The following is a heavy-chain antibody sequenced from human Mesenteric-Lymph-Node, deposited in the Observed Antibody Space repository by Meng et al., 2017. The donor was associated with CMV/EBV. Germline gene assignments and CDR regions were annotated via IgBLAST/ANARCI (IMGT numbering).Heavy chain of an antibody. CDR3: AREESVLMVYEGPHYFDY. Sequence: SETLSLTCPVSGGSISSSSYYWGWIRQPPGKGLEWIGSIYYSGSTYYNPSLKSRVTISVDTSKNQFSLKLSSVTAADTAVYYCAREESVLMVYEGPHYFDYWGQGTLVTVSS. J-gene: IGHJ4*02. CDR1: GGSISSSSYY. V-gene: IGHV4-39*07. D-gene: IGHD2-8*01. CDR2: IYYSGST.